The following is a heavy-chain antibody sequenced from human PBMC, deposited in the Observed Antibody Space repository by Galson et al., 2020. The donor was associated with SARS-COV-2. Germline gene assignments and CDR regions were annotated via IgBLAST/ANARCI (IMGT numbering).Heavy chain of an antibody. CDR1: GYTFTSYG. CDR2: ISAYNGNT. V-gene: IGHV1-18*04. D-gene: IGHD5-12*01. Sequence: ATVKVSCKASGYTFTSYGISWVRQAPGQGLEWMGWISAYNGNTNYAQKLQGRVTMTTDTSTSTAYMELRSLRSDDTAVYYCARKVDSGYDLDYWGQGTLVTVSS. J-gene: IGHJ4*02. CDR3: ARKVDSGYDLDY.